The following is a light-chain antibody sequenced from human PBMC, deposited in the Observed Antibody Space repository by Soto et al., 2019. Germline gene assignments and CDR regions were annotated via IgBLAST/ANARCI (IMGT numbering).Light chain of an antibody. CDR2: GAS. V-gene: IGKV3-11*01. J-gene: IGKJ5*01. CDR1: QSVSSN. CDR3: QQRSNWPIT. Sequence: EMVMTQSPATLSVSTGERATLSCRASQSVSSNLAWYQQKPGQAPRLLIYGASTRATGIPARFSGSGSGTDFSLTISSLEPEDFAVYYCQQRSNWPITFGQGTRLEIK.